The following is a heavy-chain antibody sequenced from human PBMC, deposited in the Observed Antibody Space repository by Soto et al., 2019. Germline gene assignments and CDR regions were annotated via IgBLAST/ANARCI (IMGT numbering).Heavy chain of an antibody. V-gene: IGHV3-15*07. CDR1: GFTFSNAW. CDR3: TTDGWVAVAGPSGY. D-gene: IGHD6-19*01. CDR2: IKSKTDGGTT. J-gene: IGHJ4*01. Sequence: EVQLVESGGGLVKPGGSLRLSCAASGFTFSNAWMNWVRQAPGKGLEWVGRIKSKTDGGTTDYAAPVKGRFTISRDDSKNPLYLQMNSLKTEDTAVYYWTTDGWVAVAGPSGYWGHGTLVTVSS.